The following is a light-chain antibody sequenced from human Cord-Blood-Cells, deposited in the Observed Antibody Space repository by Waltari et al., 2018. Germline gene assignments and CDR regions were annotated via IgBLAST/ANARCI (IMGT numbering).Light chain of an antibody. CDR1: NIGSKR. CDR2: YDS. CDR3: QVWDSSSDHPV. J-gene: IGLJ3*02. Sequence: SYVLTQPPSVSVAPGKTARITCGGNNIGSKRVHWYQQKPGQAPVRVIYYDSDRPSGIPERFSGSNSGNTATLTISRVEAGDEADYYCQVWDSSSDHPVFGGGTKLTVL. V-gene: IGLV3-21*04.